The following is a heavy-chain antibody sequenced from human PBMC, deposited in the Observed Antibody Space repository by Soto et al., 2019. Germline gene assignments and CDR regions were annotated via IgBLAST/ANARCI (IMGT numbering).Heavy chain of an antibody. CDR2: INSDGSDT. J-gene: IGHJ6*02. Sequence: EVQLVESGGGSVQPGRSLRLSCAASGFTFDKYWMHWVRQAPGKGLVWVSRINSDGSDTNYADSVKGRFTISRDNVKNTLYLQMNSLRVEDTAIYYCARVIIPCTTTSCGLPQGGMDAWGQGTTVTVSS. V-gene: IGHV3-74*01. D-gene: IGHD2-2*01. CDR3: ARVIIPCTTTSCGLPQGGMDA. CDR1: GFTFDKYW.